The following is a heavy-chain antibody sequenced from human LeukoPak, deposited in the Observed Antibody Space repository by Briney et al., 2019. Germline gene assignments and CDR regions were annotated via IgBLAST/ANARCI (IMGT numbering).Heavy chain of an antibody. V-gene: IGHV3-7*01. CDR2: IKQDGSTK. Sequence: GGSLRLSCAASGFTFTNSWMAWVRQAPGKGLEWVANIKQDGSTKHYMDSLKGRFTISRDNPKNSLYLQMNSLRADDTAIYYCARDTDGSLDYWGQGILVTVSS. CDR1: GFTFTNSW. D-gene: IGHD1-26*01. J-gene: IGHJ4*02. CDR3: ARDTDGSLDY.